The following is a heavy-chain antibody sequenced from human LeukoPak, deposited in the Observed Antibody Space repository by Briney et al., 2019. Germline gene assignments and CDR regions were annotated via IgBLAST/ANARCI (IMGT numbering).Heavy chain of an antibody. CDR1: GFVFGDHS. D-gene: IGHD4-23*01. Sequence: GGSLRLSCTASGFVFGDHSPSWFRQAPGKGLEWVGFIRSIAYGGTTNYAASVKGRFFFSRDDSKSVAYLQMNSLKIEDTGVYYCSLASVVRMGDNAFALWGQGTLVTVSS. J-gene: IGHJ3*01. CDR3: SLASVVRMGDNAFAL. CDR2: IRSIAYGGTT. V-gene: IGHV3-49*03.